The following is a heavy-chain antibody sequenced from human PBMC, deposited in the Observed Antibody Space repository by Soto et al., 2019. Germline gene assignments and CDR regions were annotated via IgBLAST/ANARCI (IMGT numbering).Heavy chain of an antibody. J-gene: IGHJ4*02. D-gene: IGHD5-18*01. CDR2: IIPIFGTA. CDR1: GGTFSSYA. Sequence: SVKVSCKASGGTFSSYAISWVRQAPGQGLEWMGGIIPIFGTANYAQKFQGRVTITADESTSTAYMELSSLRPEDTAVYYCATKDTSGYSYGSPFDYWGQGTLVTVSS. V-gene: IGHV1-69*13. CDR3: ATKDTSGYSYGSPFDY.